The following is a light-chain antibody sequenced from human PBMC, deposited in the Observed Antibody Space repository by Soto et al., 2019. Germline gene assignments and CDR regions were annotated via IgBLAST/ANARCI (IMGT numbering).Light chain of an antibody. V-gene: IGLV2-11*01. Sequence: QSVLTQPRSVSGSPGQSVTISCTGTGSDVGGYNYVSWYQLHPGKAPKLMIFDVSKRPSGVPDRLSGSKSGNTASLTISGLQAEDEADYYCCSYAGTFTYVFGTGTKLTVL. CDR1: GSDVGGYNY. CDR2: DVS. CDR3: CSYAGTFTYV. J-gene: IGLJ1*01.